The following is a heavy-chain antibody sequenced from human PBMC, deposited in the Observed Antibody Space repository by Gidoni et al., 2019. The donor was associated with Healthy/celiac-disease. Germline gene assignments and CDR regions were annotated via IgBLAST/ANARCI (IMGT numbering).Heavy chain of an antibody. V-gene: IGHV2-5*01. Sequence: QITLKESGPTLVKPTQNLTLTCTFSGFSLSTSGVGVGWIRQPPGKALEWLALIYWNDDKRYSPSLKSRLTITKDTSKNQVVLTMTNMDPVDTATYYCAHRGYYDSSGWGEFDYWGQGTLVTVSS. CDR3: AHRGYYDSSGWGEFDY. D-gene: IGHD3-22*01. CDR1: GFSLSTSGVG. J-gene: IGHJ4*02. CDR2: IYWNDDK.